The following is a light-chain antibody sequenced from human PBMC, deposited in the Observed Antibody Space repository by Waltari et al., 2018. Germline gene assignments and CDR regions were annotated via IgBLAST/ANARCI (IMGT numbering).Light chain of an antibody. J-gene: IGKJ4*01. Sequence: EIVMTQSPVTLSVSPGERATLSCRASQSVNSNLAWYQQRPGKAPRLLIYGSSTTATGIPARFTGSGSGTEFTLTISSLQSEDFAVYYCQQYNNWALTFGGGTEVEIK. CDR1: QSVNSN. CDR3: QQYNNWALT. V-gene: IGKV3-15*01. CDR2: GSS.